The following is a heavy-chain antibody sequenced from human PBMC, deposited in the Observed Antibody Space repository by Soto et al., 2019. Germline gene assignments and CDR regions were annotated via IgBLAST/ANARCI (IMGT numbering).Heavy chain of an antibody. CDR3: ARDRPVVGYHVDS. J-gene: IGHJ4*02. CDR1: GFTFRNYG. D-gene: IGHD3-22*01. Sequence: QVQLVESGGGVVQPGRSLRLSCAATGFTFRNYGMHWVRQAPGKGLEWVAVIWSDGSNKYYEDSVKGRFTISRDNSENTLDLQMEKLRVEDTAVYYCARDRPVVGYHVDSWGQGTLVTVSS. V-gene: IGHV3-33*01. CDR2: IWSDGSNK.